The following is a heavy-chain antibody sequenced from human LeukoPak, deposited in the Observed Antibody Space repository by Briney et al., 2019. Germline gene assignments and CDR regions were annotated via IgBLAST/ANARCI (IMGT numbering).Heavy chain of an antibody. Sequence: SETLSLTCAVYGGSFSGYYWSWIRQPPGKGLGWIGEINHSGSTNYNPSLKSRVTISVDTSKNQFSLKLSSVTAADTAVYYCARGRCSSTSCPRGYYYGMDVWGKGTTVTVSS. CDR3: ARGRCSSTSCPRGYYYGMDV. V-gene: IGHV4-34*01. J-gene: IGHJ6*04. CDR1: GGSFSGYY. D-gene: IGHD2-2*01. CDR2: INHSGST.